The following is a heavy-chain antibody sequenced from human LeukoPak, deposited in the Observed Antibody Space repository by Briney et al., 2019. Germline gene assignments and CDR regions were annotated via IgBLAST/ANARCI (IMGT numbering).Heavy chain of an antibody. D-gene: IGHD1-26*01. CDR3: AKVPYSGSYGAEDY. CDR1: GFTFNSYA. J-gene: IGHJ4*02. Sequence: GGSLRLSCAASGFTFNSYATSWVRQAPGKGLEWVSSISGSGDTTWHADSVKGRSTISRDNSKDTLYMQMNSLRAEDTAVYYCAKVPYSGSYGAEDYWGQGTLVTVSS. V-gene: IGHV3-23*01. CDR2: ISGSGDTT.